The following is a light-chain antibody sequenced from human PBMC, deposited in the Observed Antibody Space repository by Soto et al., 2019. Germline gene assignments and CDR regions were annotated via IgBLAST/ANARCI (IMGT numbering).Light chain of an antibody. CDR2: EVS. V-gene: IGLV2-14*01. CDR3: SSYTSSSPYV. Sequence: QSALTQPASVSGSPGQSITISCTGTSSDVGGYNYVSWYQQHPGKAPKLMIYEVSNRPSGVSNRFSGSKSGNTASLTISGLHAEDEGDYYCSSYTSSSPYVFGTGSKLTVL. J-gene: IGLJ1*01. CDR1: SSDVGGYNY.